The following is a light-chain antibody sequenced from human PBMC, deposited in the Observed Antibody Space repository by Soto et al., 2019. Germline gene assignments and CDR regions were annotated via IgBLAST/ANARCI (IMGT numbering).Light chain of an antibody. CDR1: QGISTY. CDR3: QQLINSPQT. Sequence: DIQLTQSPSFLSASVGDRVTMTCRASQGISTYLAWYQQKPGKAPKLLIYDASTLQSGVPSRFSGSGSGTEFALAISSLQPEDFATYYCQQLINSPQTFGQGTKVDSK. V-gene: IGKV1-9*01. J-gene: IGKJ1*01. CDR2: DAS.